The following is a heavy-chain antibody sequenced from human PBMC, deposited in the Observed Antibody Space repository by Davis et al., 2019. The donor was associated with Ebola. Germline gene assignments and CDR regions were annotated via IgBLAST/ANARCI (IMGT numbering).Heavy chain of an antibody. V-gene: IGHV3-48*03. CDR3: ARHRTGYFDL. CDR2: ISSSGSTI. J-gene: IGHJ2*01. Sequence: GGSLRLSCAASGFTFSSYEMNWVRQAPGKGLEWVSYISSSGSTIYYADSVKGRFTISRDNAKNSLYLQMNSLRAEDTAVYYCARHRTGYFDLWGRGTLVTVSS. CDR1: GFTFSSYE.